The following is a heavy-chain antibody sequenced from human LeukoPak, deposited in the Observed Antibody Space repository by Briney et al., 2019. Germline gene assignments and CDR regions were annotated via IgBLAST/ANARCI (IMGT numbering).Heavy chain of an antibody. Sequence: RGSLRLSCAASGFTVSSNYMSWVRQAPGKGLEWVSVIYRGGSTYYADSVKGRFTISRDNSKNTLYLQMNNLRAEDTAVYYCAMATWVGGLDYWGQGTLLTVSS. CDR3: AMATWVGGLDY. J-gene: IGHJ4*02. CDR2: IYRGGST. V-gene: IGHV3-66*01. D-gene: IGHD1-26*01. CDR1: GFTVSSNY.